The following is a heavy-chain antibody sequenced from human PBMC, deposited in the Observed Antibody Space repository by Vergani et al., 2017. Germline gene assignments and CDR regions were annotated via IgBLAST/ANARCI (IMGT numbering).Heavy chain of an antibody. CDR3: ARDRTIFGVVITYYYGMDV. J-gene: IGHJ6*02. D-gene: IGHD3-3*01. CDR2: INSDGSST. CDR1: GFTFSSYW. V-gene: IGHV3-74*01. Sequence: EVQLVESGGGLVQPGGSLRLSCAASGFTFSSYWMHWVRHAPGKGLVWVSRINSDGSSTSYADSVKGRVTISRDNAKNTLYLQMNSLRAEDTAVYYCARDRTIFGVVITYYYGMDVWGQGTTVTVSS.